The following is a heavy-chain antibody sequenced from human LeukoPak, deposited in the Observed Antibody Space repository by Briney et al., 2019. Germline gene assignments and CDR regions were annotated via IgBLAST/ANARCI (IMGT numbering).Heavy chain of an antibody. CDR2: IYHSGST. V-gene: IGHV4-38-2*02. J-gene: IGHJ4*02. CDR1: GYSIGSGYY. CDR3: AREKTKSSGVDY. Sequence: PSETLSLTCTVSGYSIGSGYYWGWIRQPPGKGLEWIGSIYHSGSTYYNPSLKSRVTISVDTSKNQFSLKLSSVTAADTAVYYCAREKTKSSGVDYWGQGTLVTVSS. D-gene: IGHD6-19*01.